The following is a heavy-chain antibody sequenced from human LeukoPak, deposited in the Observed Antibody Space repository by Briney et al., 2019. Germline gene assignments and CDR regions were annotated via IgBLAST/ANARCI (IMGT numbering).Heavy chain of an antibody. Sequence: PGGSLRLPCAASGFTVSSNYMSWVRQGPGKGLEWVSATSGSGGSTYYADSVKGRFTISRDNSKNMVYLQMNSPRAEDTAVYYCAGGGSDHVWGSYRGDYWGQGTQVTVSS. CDR2: TSGSGGST. D-gene: IGHD3-16*02. CDR1: GFTVSSNY. V-gene: IGHV3-23*01. CDR3: AGGGSDHVWGSYRGDY. J-gene: IGHJ4*02.